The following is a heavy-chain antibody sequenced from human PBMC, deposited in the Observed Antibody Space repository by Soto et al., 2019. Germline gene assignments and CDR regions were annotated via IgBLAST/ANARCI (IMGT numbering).Heavy chain of an antibody. J-gene: IGHJ4*02. V-gene: IGHV3-74*01. Sequence: GGSLRLSCGASGFTFSSYNMHWVRQGPGKGLVWVSRINSDGSSTRYADSVKGRFTISRDNAKNTLYLQMNSLRVEDTAIYYCARGGAVSNGWYAGHWGLGTLVTVPS. D-gene: IGHD6-19*01. CDR2: INSDGSST. CDR1: GFTFSSYN. CDR3: ARGGAVSNGWYAGH.